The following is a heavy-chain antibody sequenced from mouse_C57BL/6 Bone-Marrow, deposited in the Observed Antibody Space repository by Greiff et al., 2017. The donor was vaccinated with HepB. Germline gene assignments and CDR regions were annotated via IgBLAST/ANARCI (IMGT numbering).Heavy chain of an antibody. CDR1: GYTFTGYW. J-gene: IGHJ2*01. Sequence: VQLQQSGAELMKPGASVKLSCKATGYTFTGYWIEWVKQRPGHGLEWIGEILPGRGSTNYNEKFKGKATFTADTSSNTAYMQLSSLTTEDSAIYYCARWMGDGYYLDYWGQGTTLTVSS. CDR3: ARWMGDGYYLDY. D-gene: IGHD2-3*01. CDR2: ILPGRGST. V-gene: IGHV1-9*01.